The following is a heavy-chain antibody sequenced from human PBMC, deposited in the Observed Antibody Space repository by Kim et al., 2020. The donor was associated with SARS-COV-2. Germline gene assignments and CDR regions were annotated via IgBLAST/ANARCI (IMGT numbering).Heavy chain of an antibody. Sequence: GGSLRLSCAASGFTFSSYGMHWVRQAPGKGLEWVAVIWYDGSNKYYADSVKGRFTISRDNSKNTLYLQMNSLRAEDTAVYYCAKDQLPVGYDTLTGYIEPPFDYWGQGTLVTVSS. D-gene: IGHD3-9*01. J-gene: IGHJ4*02. CDR2: IWYDGSNK. V-gene: IGHV3-33*06. CDR3: AKDQLPVGYDTLTGYIEPPFDY. CDR1: GFTFSSYG.